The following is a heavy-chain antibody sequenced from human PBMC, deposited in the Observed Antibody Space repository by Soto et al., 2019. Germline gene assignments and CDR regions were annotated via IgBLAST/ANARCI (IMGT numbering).Heavy chain of an antibody. J-gene: IGHJ6*02. D-gene: IGHD3-16*01. CDR2: IWYDGSNK. CDR3: AREGFRGVMIYYGMDV. V-gene: IGHV3-33*01. Sequence: GGSLRLSCAASGFTFSSYGMHWVRQAPGKGLEWVAVIWYDGSNKYYADSVKGRFTISRDNSKNTLYLQMNSLRAEDTAVYYCAREGFRGVMIYYGMDVWGQGTTVTVS. CDR1: GFTFSSYG.